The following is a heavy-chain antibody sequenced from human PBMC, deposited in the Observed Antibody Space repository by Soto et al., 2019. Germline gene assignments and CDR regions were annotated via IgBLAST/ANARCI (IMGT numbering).Heavy chain of an antibody. D-gene: IGHD3-22*01. V-gene: IGHV4-59*01. Sequence: SETLSLTCTVSGGSISSYYWSWIRQPPGKGLEWIGYIYYSGSTNYNPSLKSRVTISVDTSKNQFSLKLSSVTAADTAVYYCARVRTYYYDSSGYQTVYYFDYWGQGTLVTVSS. CDR2: IYYSGST. CDR3: ARVRTYYYDSSGYQTVYYFDY. J-gene: IGHJ4*02. CDR1: GGSISSYY.